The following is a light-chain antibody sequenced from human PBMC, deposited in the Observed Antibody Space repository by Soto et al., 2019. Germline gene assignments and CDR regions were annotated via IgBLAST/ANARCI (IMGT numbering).Light chain of an antibody. Sequence: AIRMTQSPSSFSASTGDRVTITCRASQGISSYLAWYQQKPGKAPKLLLYAASTLQSGVPSRFSGSGSGTDFTLTISCLQSEDFATYYWQQYYSYPLTFGGGTKVEIK. CDR1: QGISSY. CDR2: AAS. V-gene: IGKV1-8*01. J-gene: IGKJ4*01. CDR3: QQYYSYPLT.